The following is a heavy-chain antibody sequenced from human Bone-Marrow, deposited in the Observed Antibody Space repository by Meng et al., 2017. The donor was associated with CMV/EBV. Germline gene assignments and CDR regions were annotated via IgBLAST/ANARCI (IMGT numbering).Heavy chain of an antibody. CDR2: IYYSGST. D-gene: IGHD1-26*01. CDR3: ARDPPRNWALHGVGFDY. V-gene: IGHV4-39*07. CDR1: GGSISSSSYY. J-gene: IGHJ5*01. Sequence: SETLSLTCTVSGGSISSSSYYWGWIRQPPGKGLEWIGSIYYSGSTYYNPSLKSRVTISVDTSKNQFSLKLSSVTAADTAVYYCARDPPRNWALHGVGFDYWGQGTRVTVSS.